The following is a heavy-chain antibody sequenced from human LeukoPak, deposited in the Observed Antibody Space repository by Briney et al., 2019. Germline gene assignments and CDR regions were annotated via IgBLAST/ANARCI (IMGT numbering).Heavy chain of an antibody. CDR1: GFTFSSYS. Sequence: PGGSLRLSCAASGFTFSSYSMNWVRQAPGKGLEWVSSISSSSSYIYYADSVKGRFTISRDNAKNSLYLQMNSLRAEDTAVYYCARGQIDTIFGVVIYNWFDPWGQGTLVTVSS. J-gene: IGHJ5*02. V-gene: IGHV3-21*01. D-gene: IGHD3-3*01. CDR2: ISSSSSYI. CDR3: ARGQIDTIFGVVIYNWFDP.